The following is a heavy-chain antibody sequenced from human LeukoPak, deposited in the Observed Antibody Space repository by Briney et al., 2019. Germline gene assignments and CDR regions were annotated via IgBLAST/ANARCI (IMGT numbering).Heavy chain of an antibody. J-gene: IGHJ4*02. CDR2: IFYNGNT. D-gene: IGHD6-13*01. Sequence: TSETLSLTCSVSGASISSYYWSWIRQPPGKGLEWIGYIFYNGNTDYNPSLKSRVTISLDTSRRHFSLKLSSVTAADTAVYYCARGVYIAAAQYGYWGQGTLVTVSS. V-gene: IGHV4-59*01. CDR3: ARGVYIAAAQYGY. CDR1: GASISSYY.